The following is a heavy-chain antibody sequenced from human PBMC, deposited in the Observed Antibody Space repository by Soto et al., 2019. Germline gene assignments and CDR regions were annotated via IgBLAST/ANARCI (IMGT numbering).Heavy chain of an antibody. J-gene: IGHJ4*02. CDR3: ARPLGYCSGGSCFPFGH. Sequence: GGSLRLSCAASGFTFSSYWMSWVRQAPGKGLEWVANIKQDGSEKYYVDSVKGRFIISRDNAKNSLYLQMDSLRAEDTAVYFCARPLGYCSGGSCFPFGHWGQGPLVTVSS. CDR2: IKQDGSEK. CDR1: GFTFSSYW. V-gene: IGHV3-7*01. D-gene: IGHD2-15*01.